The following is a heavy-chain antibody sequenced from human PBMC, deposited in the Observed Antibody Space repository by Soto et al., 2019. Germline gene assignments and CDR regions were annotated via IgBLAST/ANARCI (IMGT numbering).Heavy chain of an antibody. CDR3: ARRADGRQQLWFPSYYYYGMDV. CDR1: GYSFTSYW. D-gene: IGHD5-18*01. V-gene: IGHV5-51*01. CDR2: IYPGDSDT. J-gene: IGHJ6*02. Sequence: PRGSLKLSGKGSGYSFTSYWIGWVRQMPGKGLELMGIIYPGDSDTRYSPSFQGQVTISADKSISTAYLQWSSLKASDTAMYYCARRADGRQQLWFPSYYYYGMDVWGQGTTVTVSS.